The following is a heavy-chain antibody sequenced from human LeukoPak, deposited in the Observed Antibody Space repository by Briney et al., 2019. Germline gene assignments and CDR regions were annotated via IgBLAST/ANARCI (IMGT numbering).Heavy chain of an antibody. CDR2: ISSNGGST. J-gene: IGHJ4*02. V-gene: IGHV3-64*01. Sequence: GGSLRLSCAASGLTFSSYAMHWVRQAPGKGLEYVSAISSNGGSTYYANSVKGRFTISRDNSKNTLYLQMGSLRAEDMAVYYCARAPTTVTTYLDYWGQGTLVTVSS. CDR1: GLTFSSYA. D-gene: IGHD4-17*01. CDR3: ARAPTTVTTYLDY.